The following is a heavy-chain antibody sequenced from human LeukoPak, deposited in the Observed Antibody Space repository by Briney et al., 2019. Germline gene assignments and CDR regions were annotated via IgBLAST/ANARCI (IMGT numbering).Heavy chain of an antibody. V-gene: IGHV3-73*01. CDR2: IRDKGYGHAT. CDR1: GFTFSDSA. J-gene: IGHJ5*02. D-gene: IGHD2-8*01. CDR3: TTPNEGNWFDP. Sequence: GGSLRLSCAASGFTFSDSAIHRVRQASGKGLERVGRIRDKGYGHATAYAASVKGRFTLSRDDSKNTAYLQMNSLKTEDTALYYCTTPNEGNWFDPWGQGTLVTVSS.